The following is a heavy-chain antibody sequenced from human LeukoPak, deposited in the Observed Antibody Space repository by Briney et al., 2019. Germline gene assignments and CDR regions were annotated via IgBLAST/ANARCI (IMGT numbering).Heavy chain of an antibody. V-gene: IGHV4-39*01. J-gene: IGHJ5*02. CDR2: IYYSTST. CDR1: GGSISSNNYY. CDR3: ARSNSYVNWFDP. Sequence: SETLSLTCTVSGGSISSNNYYWVWIPQPPGKELEWLGSIYYSTSTYYNPSLKSPVTISVDTSKNQFSLKLSSVTAADTAVYYCARSNSYVNWFDPWGQGTLVTVSS. D-gene: IGHD4-23*01.